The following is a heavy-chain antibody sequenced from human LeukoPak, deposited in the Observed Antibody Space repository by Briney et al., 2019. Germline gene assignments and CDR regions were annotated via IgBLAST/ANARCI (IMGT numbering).Heavy chain of an antibody. CDR2: IYYSGST. CDR1: GGSISSSTYY. V-gene: IGHV4-39*01. CDR3: ARLPGDGSGSYSDYYGMDV. Sequence: PSETLSLTCTVSGGSISSSTYYWGWIRQPPGKGLEWVGSIYYSGSTYYNPSLKSRVTISVDTSKNQFSLKLSSVTAADTAVYYCARLPGDGSGSYSDYYGMDVWGQGTTVTVSS. J-gene: IGHJ6*02. D-gene: IGHD3-10*01.